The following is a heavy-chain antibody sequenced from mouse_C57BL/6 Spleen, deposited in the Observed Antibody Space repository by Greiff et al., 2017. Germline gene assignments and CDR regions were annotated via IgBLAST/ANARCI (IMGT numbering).Heavy chain of an antibody. J-gene: IGHJ1*03. D-gene: IGHD1-1*01. CDR2: IRSKSNNYAT. V-gene: IGHV10-1*01. Sequence: EVQGVESGGGLVQPKGSLKLSCAASGFSFNTYAMNWVRQAPGKGLEWVARIRSKSNNYATYYADSVKDRFTISRDDSESMLYLQMNNLKTEDTAMYYCVRGAPYYGSSYGYFDVWGIGTTVTVSS. CDR1: GFSFNTYA. CDR3: VRGAPYYGSSYGYFDV.